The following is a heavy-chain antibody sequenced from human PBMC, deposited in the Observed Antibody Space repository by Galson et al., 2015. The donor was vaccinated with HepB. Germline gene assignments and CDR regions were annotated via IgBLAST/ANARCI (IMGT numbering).Heavy chain of an antibody. Sequence: SLRLSCAASGFTFSDYYMSWIRQAPGKGLEWISHISSSNSYTTYGASVRGRFTISRDNARNSLYLQMNSLTAEDTAVYYCARGDFDGRFSDAFDIWGQGAVVTVSS. J-gene: IGHJ3*02. CDR1: GFTFSDYY. D-gene: IGHD3-9*01. V-gene: IGHV3-11*05. CDR2: ISSSNSYT. CDR3: ARGDFDGRFSDAFDI.